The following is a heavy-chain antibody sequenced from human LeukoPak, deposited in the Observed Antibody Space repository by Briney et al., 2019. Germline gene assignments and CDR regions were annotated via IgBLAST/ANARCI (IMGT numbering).Heavy chain of an antibody. CDR2: IYYSGST. D-gene: IGHD5-18*01. V-gene: IGHV4-39*01. CDR1: GGPINSSNYC. CDR3: ARKVDTTLIFDY. J-gene: IGHJ4*02. Sequence: SETLSLTCTVSGGPINSSNYCWGWIRQPPGKGLEWIGSIYYSGSTYYSPSLRSRVTISVDTSKNQFSLKLSSVTAADTAMYYCARKVDTTLIFDYWGQGTLVTVSS.